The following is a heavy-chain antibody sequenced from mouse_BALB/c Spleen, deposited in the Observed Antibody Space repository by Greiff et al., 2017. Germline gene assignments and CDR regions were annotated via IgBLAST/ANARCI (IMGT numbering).Heavy chain of an antibody. V-gene: IGHV14-3*02. CDR3: ARRTTVVSPLDY. CDR1: GFNIKDTY. J-gene: IGHJ2*01. Sequence: VQLQQSGAELVKPGASVKLSCTASGFNIKDTYMHWVKQRPEQGLEWIGWIDPENGNTIYDPKFQGKASITADTSSNTAYLQLSSLTSEDTAVYYCARRTTVVSPLDYWGQGTTLTVSS. CDR2: IDPENGNT. D-gene: IGHD1-1*01.